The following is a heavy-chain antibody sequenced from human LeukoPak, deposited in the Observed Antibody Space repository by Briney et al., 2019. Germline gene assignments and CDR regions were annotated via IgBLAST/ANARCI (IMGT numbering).Heavy chain of an antibody. J-gene: IGHJ4*02. CDR2: IAYDGSNK. CDR1: GFTFSTYA. D-gene: IGHD6-19*01. CDR3: ASSHSSGWYYFDY. Sequence: GGSLRLSCAASGFTFSTYAMHWVRQAPGKGLEWVAVIAYDGSNKYYADSVKGRFTISRDNSKNTLYLQMNSLRAEDTAVYYCASSHSSGWYYFDYWGQGTLVTVSS. V-gene: IGHV3-30-3*01.